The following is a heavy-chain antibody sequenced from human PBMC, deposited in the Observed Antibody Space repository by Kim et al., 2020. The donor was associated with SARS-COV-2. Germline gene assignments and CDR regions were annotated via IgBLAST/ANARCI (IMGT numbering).Heavy chain of an antibody. CDR1: GFTFSSYA. CDR3: AKAGLLWFGELGCLFDY. CDR2: ISGSGVST. V-gene: IGHV3-23*01. Sequence: GGSLRLSCAASGFTFSSYAMSCVRQAPGKGLEWVSAISGSGVSTYYADSLKGRFTISRDNSKNTLYLQMNSLRAEDTAVYYCAKAGLLWFGELGCLFDYWGQGTLVTVSS. J-gene: IGHJ4*02. D-gene: IGHD3-10*01.